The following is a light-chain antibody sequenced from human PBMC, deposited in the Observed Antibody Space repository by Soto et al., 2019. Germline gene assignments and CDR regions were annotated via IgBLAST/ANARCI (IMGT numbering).Light chain of an antibody. CDR3: CYFARLSTLI. V-gene: IGLV2-14*02. CDR1: SSDVGNYNL. Sequence: QSALTQPASVSGSPGQSITISCTGTSSDVGNYNLVSWYQQYPGKAPKLIIYEGGKRPSGVANRFSGSKSGNTASLTISGLAAEDEAYYCRCYFARLSTLIFGGGTKLTVL. J-gene: IGLJ2*01. CDR2: EGG.